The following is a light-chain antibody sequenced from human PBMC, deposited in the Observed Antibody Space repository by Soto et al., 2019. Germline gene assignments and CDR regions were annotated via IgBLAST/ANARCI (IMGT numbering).Light chain of an antibody. CDR1: SSDVGGYNY. Sequence: QSVLTQPASVSGSPGQSITISCTGTSSDVGGYNYVSWYQQHPGKAPKLMIYEVSNRPSGVSNRFSGSKSGNTASLTISGLQAEDEADYYCSSYTSSITHVVFGGGTKLTVL. CDR2: EVS. J-gene: IGLJ2*01. CDR3: SSYTSSITHVV. V-gene: IGLV2-14*01.